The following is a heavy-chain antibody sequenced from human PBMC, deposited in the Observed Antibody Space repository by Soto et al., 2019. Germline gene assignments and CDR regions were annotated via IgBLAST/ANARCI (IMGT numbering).Heavy chain of an antibody. CDR3: ARDWELGY. D-gene: IGHD1-26*01. CDR2: INPSGDST. J-gene: IGHJ4*02. Sequence: ASVKVSCKASGYTFTNYYMHWVRQAPGQGLEWMGTINPSGDSTSDAQKFQGRVTVTRDTSTTTVYMELSSLTSDDTAIYYCARDWELGYWGQGTLVTVSS. CDR1: GYTFTNYY. V-gene: IGHV1-46*01.